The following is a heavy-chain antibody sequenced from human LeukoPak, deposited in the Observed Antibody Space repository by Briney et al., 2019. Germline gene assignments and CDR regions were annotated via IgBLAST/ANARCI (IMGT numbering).Heavy chain of an antibody. V-gene: IGHV3-23*01. CDR1: GFTFSSYG. J-gene: IGHJ4*02. CDR2: ISGSGGST. CDR3: AKDRLPLLGHKNDY. Sequence: GGSLRLSCAASGFTFSSYGMSWVRQAPGKGLEWVSAISGSGGSTYYADSVKGRFTISRDNSKNTLYLQMNSLRAEDTAVYYCAKDRLPLLGHKNDYWGQGTLVTVSS.